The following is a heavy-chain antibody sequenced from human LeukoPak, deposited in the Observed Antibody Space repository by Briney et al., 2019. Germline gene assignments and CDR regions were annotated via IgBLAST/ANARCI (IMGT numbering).Heavy chain of an antibody. V-gene: IGHV4-59*08. CDR1: GGPISTYQ. J-gene: IGHJ5*02. CDR2: IYYTGST. D-gene: IGHD4-17*01. Sequence: TTSETLSLTCTVSGGPISTYQWSWIRQPPGEGLEWIGYIYYTGSTNYNPSLRSRVTISLDTSKNQFSLRVNSVTAADTAVYYCARRTTVTPNWFDPWGQGTLVTVSS. CDR3: ARRTTVTPNWFDP.